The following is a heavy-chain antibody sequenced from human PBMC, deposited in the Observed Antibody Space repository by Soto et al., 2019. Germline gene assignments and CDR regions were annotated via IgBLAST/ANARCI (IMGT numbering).Heavy chain of an antibody. Sequence: ASVKVSCKASGYTFTSYDINWVRQATGQGLEWMGWMNPNSGNTGYAQKFQGRVTMTRNTSISTAYMELSSLRSEDTAVYYCARRSMVWDFWSGNNWFDPWGQGTLVTVSS. CDR2: MNPNSGNT. D-gene: IGHD3-3*01. CDR3: ARRSMVWDFWSGNNWFDP. CDR1: GYTFTSYD. V-gene: IGHV1-8*01. J-gene: IGHJ5*02.